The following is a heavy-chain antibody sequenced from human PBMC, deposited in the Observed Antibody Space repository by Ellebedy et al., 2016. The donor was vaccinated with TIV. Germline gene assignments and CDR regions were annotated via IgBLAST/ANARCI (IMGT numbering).Heavy chain of an antibody. J-gene: IGHJ3*02. CDR2: ISTRGGST. CDR3: AKDGAVRGVHDAFDI. V-gene: IGHV3-23*01. D-gene: IGHD3-10*01. CDR1: GFTFNNFA. Sequence: GGSLRLXCAASGFTFNNFAMSWVRQAPGKGLEWVSGISTRGGSTYYADSVKGRFTISRDNSKNTLDLQMNSLRAEDTAVYFCAKDGAVRGVHDAFDIWGQGTMVTVSS.